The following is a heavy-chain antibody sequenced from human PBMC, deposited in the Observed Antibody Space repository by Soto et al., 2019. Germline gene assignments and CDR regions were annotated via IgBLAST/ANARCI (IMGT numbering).Heavy chain of an antibody. Sequence: PSETLSLTCTVSGGSVSSGDYYWSWIRQPPGKGLEWIGYIYYSGSTTYNPSLKSRVSISLDTSKNQFSLRWTSVIAADTAVYYCARIPVDTYMINWFDPWGQGTLVTVSS. CDR2: IYYSGST. V-gene: IGHV4-61*08. D-gene: IGHD5-18*01. CDR1: GGSVSSGDYY. CDR3: ARIPVDTYMINWFDP. J-gene: IGHJ5*02.